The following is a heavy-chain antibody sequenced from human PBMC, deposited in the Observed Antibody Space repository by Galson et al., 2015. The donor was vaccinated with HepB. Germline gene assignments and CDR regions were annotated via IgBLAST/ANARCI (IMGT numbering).Heavy chain of an antibody. J-gene: IGHJ6*02. V-gene: IGHV3-13*05. CDR3: ARGDYYDSSGYSPRPYYYYGMDV. CDR2: IGTAGDP. Sequence: SLRLSCAASGFTFSSYDMHWVRQATGKGLEWVSAIGTAGDPYYPGSVKGRFTISRENAKNSLYLQMNSLRAGDTAVYYCARGDYYDSSGYSPRPYYYYGMDVWGQGTTVTVSS. CDR1: GFTFSSYD. D-gene: IGHD3-22*01.